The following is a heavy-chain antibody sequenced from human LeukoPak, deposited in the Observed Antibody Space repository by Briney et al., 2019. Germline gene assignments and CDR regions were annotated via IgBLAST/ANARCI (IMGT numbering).Heavy chain of an antibody. CDR2: IYYSGST. CDR1: GGSISSSSYY. Sequence: PETLSLTCTVSGGSISSSSYYWGWIRQPPGKGLEWIGSIYYSGSTYYNPSLKSRVTISVDTSKNQFSLKLSSVTAADTAVYYCARLLRGGNYFDYWGQGTLVTVSS. D-gene: IGHD3-16*01. V-gene: IGHV4-39*01. J-gene: IGHJ4*02. CDR3: ARLLRGGNYFDY.